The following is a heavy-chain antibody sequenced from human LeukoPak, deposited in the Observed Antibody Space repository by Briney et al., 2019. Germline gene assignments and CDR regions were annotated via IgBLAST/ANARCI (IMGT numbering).Heavy chain of an antibody. Sequence: GGSLRPSCTASGFAFSNYAMNWVRQAPGKGLEWVSLLSGGSAVTQFADSVKGRFTISRDNSKNTLFLQMNSLRAEDTAVYYCAKKRSPGWGGNSFDLWGPGTLVTVAS. D-gene: IGHD3-16*01. CDR3: AKKRSPGWGGNSFDL. CDR2: LSGGSAVT. V-gene: IGHV3-23*01. J-gene: IGHJ5*02. CDR1: GFAFSNYA.